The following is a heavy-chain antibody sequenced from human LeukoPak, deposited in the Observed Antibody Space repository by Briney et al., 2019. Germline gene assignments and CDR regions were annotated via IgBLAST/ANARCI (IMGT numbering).Heavy chain of an antibody. Sequence: PGRSLRLSCAASGFTFSSYAMHWVRQAPGKGLEWVAVISYDGSNKYYADSVKGRFTISRDNSKNTLYLQMNSLRAEDTAVYYCARVAAAGTSYYFDYWGQGTLVTVSS. J-gene: IGHJ4*02. CDR3: ARVAAAGTSYYFDY. V-gene: IGHV3-30-3*01. D-gene: IGHD6-13*01. CDR1: GFTFSSYA. CDR2: ISYDGSNK.